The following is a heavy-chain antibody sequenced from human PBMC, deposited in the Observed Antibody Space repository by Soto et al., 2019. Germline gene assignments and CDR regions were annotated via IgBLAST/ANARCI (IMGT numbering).Heavy chain of an antibody. Sequence: GASVKVSCKASGGTFSSYAISWVRQAPGQGLEWMGGIIPIFGTANYAQKFQGRVTITADESTSTAYMELSSLRSEDTAVYYCAREPLDTDRYSSSWRTYYFDYWGQGTLVTVSS. CDR2: IIPIFGTA. J-gene: IGHJ4*02. CDR3: AREPLDTDRYSSSWRTYYFDY. CDR1: GGTFSSYA. D-gene: IGHD6-6*01. V-gene: IGHV1-69*13.